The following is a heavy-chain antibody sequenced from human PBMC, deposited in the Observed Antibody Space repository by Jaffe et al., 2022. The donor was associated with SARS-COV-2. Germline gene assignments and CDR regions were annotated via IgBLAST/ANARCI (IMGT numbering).Heavy chain of an antibody. CDR3: ARESQHCSSSNCSPAS. CDR1: GISFSSYG. J-gene: IGHJ5*02. Sequence: QVQLVESGGGVVQPGRSLRLSCAASGISFSSYGMHWVRQAPGKGLEWVAIIWDDGLNEYYADSVKGRFTISRDNSRDTLYLQMNSLRVEDTAVYFCARESQHCSSSNCSPASWGQGTLVTVSS. D-gene: IGHD2-15*01. CDR2: IWDDGLNE. V-gene: IGHV3-33*01.